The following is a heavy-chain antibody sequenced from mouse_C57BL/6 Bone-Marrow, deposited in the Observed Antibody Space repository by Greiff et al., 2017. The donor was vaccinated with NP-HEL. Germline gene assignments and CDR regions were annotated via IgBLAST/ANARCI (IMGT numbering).Heavy chain of an antibody. J-gene: IGHJ1*03. D-gene: IGHD1-1*01. CDR1: GYTFTSYW. V-gene: IGHV1-55*01. Sequence: QVQLQQSGAELVKPGASVKMSCKASGYTFTSYWITWVKQRPGQGLEWIGDIYPGSGSTNYNEKFKSKATLTVDTSSSTAYMQLSSLTSEDSAVYYCARWGRGSSYPWYFDVWGTGTTVTVSS. CDR3: ARWGRGSSYPWYFDV. CDR2: IYPGSGST.